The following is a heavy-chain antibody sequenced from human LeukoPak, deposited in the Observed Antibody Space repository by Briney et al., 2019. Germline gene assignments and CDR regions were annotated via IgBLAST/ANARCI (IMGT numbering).Heavy chain of an antibody. V-gene: IGHV1-69*01. CDR2: IIPIVGTA. J-gene: IGHJ2*01. CDR3: ARGPDEWYFDL. CDR1: GGTFSTYA. Sequence: SVKVSCKASGGTFSTYAISWVRQAPGQALEWMGGIIPIVGTANYAQKFQGRVTITADESTSTAYMELSSLRSEDTAVYYCARGPDEWYFDLWGRGTLVTVSS.